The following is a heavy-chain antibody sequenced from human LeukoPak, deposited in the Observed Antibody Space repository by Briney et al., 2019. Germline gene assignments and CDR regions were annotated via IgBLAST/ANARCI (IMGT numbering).Heavy chain of an antibody. D-gene: IGHD3-3*01. V-gene: IGHV1-18*01. CDR2: ISAYNGNT. J-gene: IGHJ4*02. CDR3: ARVGSGLRLLEWLTFFDY. Sequence: ASVKVSCKASGYTFTSYGISWVRQAPGQGLEWMGWISAYNGNTNYAQKLQGRVTTTTDTSTSTAYMELRSLRSDDTAVYYCARVGSGLRLLEWLTFFDYWGQGTLVTVSS. CDR1: GYTFTSYG.